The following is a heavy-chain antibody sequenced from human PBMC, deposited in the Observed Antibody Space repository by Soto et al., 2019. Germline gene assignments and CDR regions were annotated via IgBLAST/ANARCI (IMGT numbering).Heavy chain of an antibody. J-gene: IGHJ4*02. CDR1: GFSLSTTGVG. Sequence: GSGPTLVNPTQTLTLTCTFSGFSLSTTGVGVGWIRQPPGKTLGWLALIYWDDDKRYSPSLNSRLTITKDTSKNQVVLIMTNMNPVDTATYYCAQSSGWFTGGDYWGQGTLVTVSS. D-gene: IGHD6-19*01. CDR3: AQSSGWFTGGDY. CDR2: IYWDDDK. V-gene: IGHV2-5*02.